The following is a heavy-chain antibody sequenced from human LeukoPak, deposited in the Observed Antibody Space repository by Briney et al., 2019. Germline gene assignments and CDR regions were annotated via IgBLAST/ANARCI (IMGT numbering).Heavy chain of an antibody. CDR3: AREGREFGPHKLAGFDY. CDR2: INPNSGGT. V-gene: IGHV1-2*02. CDR1: GYTFTGYY. D-gene: IGHD3-10*01. J-gene: IGHJ4*02. Sequence: ASVKASCKASGYTFTGYYMHWVRQAPGQGLEWMGWINPNSGGTNYAQKFQGRVTMTRDTSITTAYMELNGLRSDDTAVYHCAREGREFGPHKLAGFDYWGQGTLVTVSS.